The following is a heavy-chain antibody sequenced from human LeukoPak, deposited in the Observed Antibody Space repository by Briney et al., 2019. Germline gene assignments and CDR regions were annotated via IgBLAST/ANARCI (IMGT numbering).Heavy chain of an antibody. CDR2: INHSGGT. V-gene: IGHV4-34*01. CDR1: GGSFSGYY. Sequence: PPETLSLTCAVYGGSFSGYYWSWVRQPPGKGLEWIGEINHSGGTNYNPSLKSRVTISVDTSKNQFSLKLNSVTAADTAVYYCARLSDYGDYLNWFDPWGQGTLVTVSS. D-gene: IGHD4-17*01. CDR3: ARLSDYGDYLNWFDP. J-gene: IGHJ5*02.